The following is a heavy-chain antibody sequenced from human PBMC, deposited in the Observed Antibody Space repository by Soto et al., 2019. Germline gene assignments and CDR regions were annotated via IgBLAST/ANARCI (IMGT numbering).Heavy chain of an antibody. J-gene: IGHJ5*02. D-gene: IGHD6-6*01. Sequence: GGSLILSCVASGFTFRTYTMSWVRQDPGKGPVWVSRINSDGSSTSYADSVKGRFTISRDNAKNTLYLQMNSLRAEDTAVYYCYSSSSRFADWFDPWGQGTLVTVSS. CDR2: INSDGSST. CDR1: GFTFRTYT. CDR3: YSSSSRFADWFDP. V-gene: IGHV3-74*01.